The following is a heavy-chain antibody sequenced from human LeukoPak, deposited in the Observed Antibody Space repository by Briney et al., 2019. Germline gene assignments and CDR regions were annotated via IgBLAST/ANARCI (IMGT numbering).Heavy chain of an antibody. CDR1: GFTFSSFS. CDR3: ARGSLGSWFFLDY. J-gene: IGHJ4*02. CDR2: ISRSGDAT. V-gene: IGHV3-23*01. Sequence: GGSLRLSCAASGFTFSSFSMAWVRQAPGKGPEWVSTISRSGDATYYADSVKGRFTISRDNSWNTLYLQMSSLRVDDTALYYCARGSLGSWFFLDYWGQGTLVTASS. D-gene: IGHD6-13*01.